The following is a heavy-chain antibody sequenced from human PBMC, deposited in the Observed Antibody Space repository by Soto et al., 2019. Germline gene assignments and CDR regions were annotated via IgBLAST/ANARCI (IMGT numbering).Heavy chain of an antibody. CDR2: IYHSGST. CDR3: AREPVLRFLEEGWFDP. D-gene: IGHD3-3*01. V-gene: IGHV4-4*02. J-gene: IGHJ5*02. CDR1: GGSISSSNW. Sequence: QVQLQESGPGLVKPSGTLSLTCAVSGGSISSSNWWSWVRQPPGKGLEWIGEIYHSGSTNYNPSLKSRVTISVDKSQNQFSLKLSSVTAADTAVYYCAREPVLRFLEEGWFDPWGQGTLVTVSS.